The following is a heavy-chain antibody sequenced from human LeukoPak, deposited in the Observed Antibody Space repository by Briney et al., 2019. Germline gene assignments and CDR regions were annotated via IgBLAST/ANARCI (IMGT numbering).Heavy chain of an antibody. J-gene: IGHJ3*02. CDR3: ARVIRVAVEAFDI. Sequence: PGGSLRLSCAASGFTFSSYSMNWVRQAPGKGLEWVSSISSSSSYIYYADSVKGRFTISRDNAKNSLYLQMNSLRAEDTAVYYCARVIRVAVEAFDIWGQGTMVTVSS. V-gene: IGHV3-21*01. D-gene: IGHD2-15*01. CDR1: GFTFSSYS. CDR2: ISSSSSYI.